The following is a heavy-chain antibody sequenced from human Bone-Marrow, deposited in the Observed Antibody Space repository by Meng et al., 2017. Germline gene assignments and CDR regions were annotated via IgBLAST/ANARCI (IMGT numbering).Heavy chain of an antibody. CDR3: ASSNCDGDCYLDY. CDR1: GFTVNRKY. J-gene: IGHJ4*02. Sequence: ELQFVGTGGGWIQPGGSLRLSCAASGFTVNRKYMTWVRQAPGKGLEWVSVIYSAGNTIYADSVKGRFTISRDNSKNTLFLQMNSLRAEDTAVYYCASSNCDGDCYLDYWGRGLLVTVSS. V-gene: IGHV3-53*02. D-gene: IGHD2-21*02. CDR2: IYSAGNT.